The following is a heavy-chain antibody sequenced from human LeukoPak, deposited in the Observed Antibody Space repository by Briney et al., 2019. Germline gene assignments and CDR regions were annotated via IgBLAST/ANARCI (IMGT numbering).Heavy chain of an antibody. J-gene: IGHJ3*02. V-gene: IGHV1-58*01. CDR1: GFTFTSSA. CDR3: AVYYYDSSGCSAAFDI. Sequence: SVKVSCKASGFTFTSSAVQWVRQARGQRLEWIGWIVVGSGNTNYAQKFQERVTITRDMSTSTAYMELSSLRSEDTAVYYCAVYYYDSSGCSAAFDIWGQGTMVTVSS. CDR2: IVVGSGNT. D-gene: IGHD3-22*01.